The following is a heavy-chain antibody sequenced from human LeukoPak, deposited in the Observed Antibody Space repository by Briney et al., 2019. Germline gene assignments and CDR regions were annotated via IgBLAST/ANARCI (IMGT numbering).Heavy chain of an antibody. D-gene: IGHD2-15*01. CDR3: ARRGSGRHFDF. V-gene: IGHV3-11*01. CDR1: GFTFSDYY. Sequence: NPGGSLRLSCAASGFTFSDYYMSWIRQAPGKGLEWVSYISGGSSTIYYADSLKGRFTVSRDNAKNSLYLLMNSLRAEDTAVHYCARRGSGRHFDFWGQGTLVTVSS. J-gene: IGHJ4*02. CDR2: ISGGSSTI.